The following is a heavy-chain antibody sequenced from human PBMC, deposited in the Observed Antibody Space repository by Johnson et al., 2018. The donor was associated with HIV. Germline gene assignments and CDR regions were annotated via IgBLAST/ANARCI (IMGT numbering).Heavy chain of an antibody. CDR3: ASVHGIAVVDAVDI. Sequence: MLLVESGGGLVQPGGSLRLSCAGSGFTFSNYWMTWVRLAPGKGLEWVANIKQDGSEKYYVDSVKGRFTISRDNSKNTLYLQMNSLRAEDTAVYYCASVHGIAVVDAVDIWGQGTMVTVSS. CDR1: GFTFSNYW. D-gene: IGHD6-19*01. V-gene: IGHV3-7*01. CDR2: IKQDGSEK. J-gene: IGHJ3*02.